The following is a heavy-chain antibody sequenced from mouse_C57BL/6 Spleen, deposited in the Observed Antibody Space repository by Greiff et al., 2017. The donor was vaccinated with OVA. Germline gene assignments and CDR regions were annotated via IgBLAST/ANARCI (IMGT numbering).Heavy chain of an antibody. D-gene: IGHD1-1*01. CDR3: ARKDSSYAMDY. Sequence: QVQLQQSGAELVKPGASVKLSCKASGYTFTSYWMQWVKQRPGQCLEWIGEIDPSDSYTNYNQQFPGQATLTVNTSSSTAYMQLSSLTSEDAAVYYCARKDSSYAMDYWGQGTSVTVSS. CDR1: GYTFTSYW. J-gene: IGHJ4*01. CDR2: IDPSDSYT. V-gene: IGHV1-50*01.